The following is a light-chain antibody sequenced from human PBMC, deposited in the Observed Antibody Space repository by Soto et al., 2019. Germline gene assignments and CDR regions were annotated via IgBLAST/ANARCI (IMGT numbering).Light chain of an antibody. CDR3: QQYGEPPPYS. CDR2: DAS. CDR1: QSVSRNS. V-gene: IGKV3-20*01. Sequence: EIVLTQSPGTLSLSPGERATLSCRASQSVSRNSLAWYQQKPGQAPRLLMYDASSGAAGSPDRFSGGGSATDFSLTISRLEREDFTVFCCQQYGEPPPYSFGQGTKVEIK. J-gene: IGKJ2*03.